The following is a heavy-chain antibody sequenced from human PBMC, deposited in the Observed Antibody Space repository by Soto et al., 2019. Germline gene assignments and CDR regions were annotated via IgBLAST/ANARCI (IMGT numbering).Heavy chain of an antibody. V-gene: IGHV4-59*01. CDR1: GGSISSYY. Sequence: PSETLSLTCTVSGGSISSYYWSWIRQPPGKGLEWTGYSYYSGSTNYNPSLKRRGTISVDTSKNQFSLKLISVTDADTPVYYCARSLWFPYYHYYPGMDVWGQGTTVTVSS. D-gene: IGHD3-10*01. J-gene: IGHJ6*02. CDR3: ARSLWFPYYHYYPGMDV. CDR2: SYYSGST.